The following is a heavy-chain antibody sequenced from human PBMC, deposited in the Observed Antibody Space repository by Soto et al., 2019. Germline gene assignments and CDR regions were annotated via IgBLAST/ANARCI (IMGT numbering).Heavy chain of an antibody. CDR2: ISSSGTFK. V-gene: IGHV3-21*04. J-gene: IGHJ4*02. Sequence: GGSLRLSFEASGFIFTTNSMNWVRQVPGKGLQWLSSISSSGTFKSYGDSVKGHVTISADKSISTAYLQWSSLKASDTALYYCAKLGSSIWPDDFWGQGTLVTVSS. CDR1: GFIFTTNS. CDR3: AKLGSSIWPDDF. D-gene: IGHD6-13*01.